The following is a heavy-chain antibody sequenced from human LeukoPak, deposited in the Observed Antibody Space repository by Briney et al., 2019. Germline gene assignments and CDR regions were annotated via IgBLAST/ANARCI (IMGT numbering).Heavy chain of an antibody. CDR3: ARGGSGTYGDYFDY. CDR1: GYTFTGHY. J-gene: IGHJ4*02. D-gene: IGHD1-26*01. Sequence: ASVKVSCKASGYTFTGHYMHWVRQAPGQGLEWMGRINPSGGTTDYAQKFQDRVTMTRDTSTSTVYLELSSLRSEDTAVYYCARGGSGTYGDYFDYWGQGTLVTVSS. V-gene: IGHV1-46*01. CDR2: INPSGGTT.